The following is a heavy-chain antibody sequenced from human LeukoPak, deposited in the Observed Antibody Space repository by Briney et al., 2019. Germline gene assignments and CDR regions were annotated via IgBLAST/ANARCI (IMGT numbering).Heavy chain of an antibody. J-gene: IGHJ6*02. D-gene: IGHD4-23*01. V-gene: IGHV3-53*04. Sequence: GGSLRLSCAASGFTVSSNYMSWVRQAPGKGLEWVSVIYSGGSTYYADSVRGRFTISRHNSKNTLYLQMNSLRAEDTAVYYCARDNGYGGEVYYYYGMDVWGQGTTVTVSS. CDR3: ARDNGYGGEVYYYYGMDV. CDR1: GFTVSSNY. CDR2: IYSGGST.